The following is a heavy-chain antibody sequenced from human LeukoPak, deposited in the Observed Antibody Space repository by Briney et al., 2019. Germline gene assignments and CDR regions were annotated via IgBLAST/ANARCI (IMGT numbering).Heavy chain of an antibody. CDR1: GFTFSSYS. CDR2: ISSSSSYI. CDR3: ASLLSIAAAGTRIN. J-gene: IGHJ4*02. D-gene: IGHD6-13*01. V-gene: IGHV3-21*01. Sequence: GSLRLSCAASGFTFSSYSMNWVRQAPGKGLEWVSSISSSSSYIYYADSVKGRFTISRDNAKNSLYLQMNSLRAEDTAVYYCASLLSIAAAGTRINWGQGTLVTVSS.